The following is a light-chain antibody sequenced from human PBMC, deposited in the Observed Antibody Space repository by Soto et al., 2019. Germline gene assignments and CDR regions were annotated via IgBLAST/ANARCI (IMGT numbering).Light chain of an antibody. V-gene: IGKV3-11*01. CDR2: DAS. CDR1: QSVSSY. J-gene: IGKJ4*01. Sequence: DIVLTQSPATLSLSPGERATLSCRASQSVSSYLAWYQQKPGQAPRLLIYDASNRATGIPARFSGSGSGTDFTLTISSLEPEDFAVYYCQQRSNWPTFGGGTK. CDR3: QQRSNWPT.